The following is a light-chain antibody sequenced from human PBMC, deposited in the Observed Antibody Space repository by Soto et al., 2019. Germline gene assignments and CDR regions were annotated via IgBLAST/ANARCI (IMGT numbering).Light chain of an antibody. J-gene: IGKJ5*01. CDR3: QQSYSTPIT. CDR2: TAS. CDR1: QSISTY. V-gene: IGKV1-39*01. Sequence: DIHMTQSPSSLSSSLGDRVTITCLASQSISTYLNWYQQKPGKAPNLLIYTASSLQSGVPSRFSGSGSGTDFTLTISSLQPEDFATYYCQQSYSTPITFGQGTRLEIK.